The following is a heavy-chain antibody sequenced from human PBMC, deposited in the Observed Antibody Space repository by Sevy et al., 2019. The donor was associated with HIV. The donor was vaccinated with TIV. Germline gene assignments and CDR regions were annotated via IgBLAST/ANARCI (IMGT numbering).Heavy chain of an antibody. Sequence: SETLSLTCTVSGGSVTSGDYSWGWFRQPAGKRREWIGCIYNSEQTYYNPSLKSRVTISVDASQNLFSLKLTSGTAADTAVYYCAQWLAATALFHSWGQGTLVTVSS. V-gene: IGHV4-39*02. CDR2: IYNSEQT. CDR3: AQWLAATALFHS. D-gene: IGHD1-26*01. CDR1: GGSVTSGDYS. J-gene: IGHJ4*02.